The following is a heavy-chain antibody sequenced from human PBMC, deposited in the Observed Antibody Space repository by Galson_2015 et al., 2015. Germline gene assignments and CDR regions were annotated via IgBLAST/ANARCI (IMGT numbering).Heavy chain of an antibody. D-gene: IGHD3-22*01. CDR2: ISCDGSNK. J-gene: IGHJ3*01. V-gene: IGHV3-30*18. CDR1: GFTFSSYG. CDR3: AKDLDDSSCYSFEL. Sequence: SLRLSCAASGFTFSSYGMNWVRQAPGKGLEWVAVISCDGSNKYYADSVKGRFTISRDNSKNTLYLQMNSLRAEDTAVYYCAKDLDDSSCYSFELWAQGTMVTVSS.